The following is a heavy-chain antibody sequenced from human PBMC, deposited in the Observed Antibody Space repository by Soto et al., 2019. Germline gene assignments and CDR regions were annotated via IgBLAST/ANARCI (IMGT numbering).Heavy chain of an antibody. V-gene: IGHV1-69*13. D-gene: IGHD2-15*01. CDR2: IIPIFGTA. CDR1: GGTFSSYA. Sequence: SVKVSCKASGGTFSSYAISWVRQAPGQGLEWMGGIIPIFGTANYAQKFQGRVTVTADESTSTAYMELSSLRSEDTAVYYCASYCSGGSCYSVPGYGLDVWGQGTTVTVSS. J-gene: IGHJ6*02. CDR3: ASYCSGGSCYSVPGYGLDV.